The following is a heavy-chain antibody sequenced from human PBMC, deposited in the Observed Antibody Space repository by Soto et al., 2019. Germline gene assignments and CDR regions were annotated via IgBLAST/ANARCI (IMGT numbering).Heavy chain of an antibody. J-gene: IGHJ4*02. V-gene: IGHV4-34*01. CDR1: GGSFSGHY. CDR3: ARVGALGSSSCFDY. Sequence: PSETLSLTCAVSGGSFSGHYWSWIRQPPGKGLEWIGELNHSGSTNYNPSLKSRVTISVDTSKNQFSLKLSSVTAADTAVYFCARVGALGSSSCFDYWGQGTLVTVPS. CDR2: LNHSGST. D-gene: IGHD6-13*01.